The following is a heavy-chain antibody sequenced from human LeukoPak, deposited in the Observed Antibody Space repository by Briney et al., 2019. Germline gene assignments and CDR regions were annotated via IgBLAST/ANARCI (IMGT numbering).Heavy chain of an antibody. CDR2: IYSGGNT. V-gene: IGHV3-53*01. D-gene: IGHD5/OR15-5a*01. Sequence: HPGGSLRLSCAASGFIASGNYMSWVRQAPGKGLEWVSVIYSGGNTYYADSVKGRFTISRDNSKNTLYLQINGLRAEDTAVYYCARMSRDAFEIWGQGTMVTVSS. J-gene: IGHJ3*02. CDR1: GFIASGNY. CDR3: ARMSRDAFEI.